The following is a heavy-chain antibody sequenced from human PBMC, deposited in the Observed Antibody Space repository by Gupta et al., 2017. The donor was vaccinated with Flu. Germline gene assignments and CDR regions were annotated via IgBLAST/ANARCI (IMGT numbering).Heavy chain of an antibody. D-gene: IGHD4-4*01. CDR3: ARGSHDSKYRCFET. J-gene: IGHJ5*02. Sequence: RHIPGKGLEWVANLKQDGSDQDYVDSVKGRFTSSRDSAKNSLYLQMNGLRVEDTAVYYCARGSHDSKYRCFETWGQGTRVTVSS. V-gene: IGHV3-7*01. CDR2: LKQDGSDQ.